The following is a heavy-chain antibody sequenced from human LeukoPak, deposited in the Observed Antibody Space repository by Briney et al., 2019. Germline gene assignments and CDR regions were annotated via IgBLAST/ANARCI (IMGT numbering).Heavy chain of an antibody. J-gene: IGHJ3*02. CDR2: INTNTGNP. Sequence: ASVKVSCKASGYTFSGYYMHWVRQAPGQGLEWVGWINTNTGNPTYAQGFTGRFVFSLDTSVSTAYLQISSLKAEDTAVYYCARERRLYYDFWSGYQNDAFDIWGQGTMVTVSS. CDR1: GYTFSGYY. CDR3: ARERRLYYDFWSGYQNDAFDI. V-gene: IGHV7-4-1*02. D-gene: IGHD3-3*01.